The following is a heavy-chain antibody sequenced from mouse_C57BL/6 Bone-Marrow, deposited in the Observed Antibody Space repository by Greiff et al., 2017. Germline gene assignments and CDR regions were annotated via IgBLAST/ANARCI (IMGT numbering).Heavy chain of an antibody. V-gene: IGHV1-9*01. CDR2: ILPGSGST. Sequence: QVQLQQSGAELMKPGASVKLSCKATGYTFTGYWLEWVKQRPGHGLEWIGEILPGSGSTNYTEKFKGKATFTADTSSNTAYMQLSSLTTEDSAIYYCARGITTVVARENYYAMDYWGQGTSVTVSS. D-gene: IGHD1-1*01. CDR1: GYTFTGYW. J-gene: IGHJ4*01. CDR3: ARGITTVVARENYYAMDY.